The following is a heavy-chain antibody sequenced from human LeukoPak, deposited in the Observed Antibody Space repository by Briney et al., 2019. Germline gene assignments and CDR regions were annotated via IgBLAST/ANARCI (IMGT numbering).Heavy chain of an antibody. V-gene: IGHV3-23*01. J-gene: IGHJ4*02. CDR2: ISDSGGRT. D-gene: IGHD3-22*01. CDR1: GITLSNYG. Sequence: GGSPRLSCAVSGITLSNYGMSWVRQAPGKGLEWVAGISDSGGRTNYADSVKGRFTISRDNPKNTLYLQMNSLRTEDTAVYFCAKRGVVIRVILVGFHKEAYYFDSWGQGALVTVSS. CDR3: AKRGVVIRVILVGFHKEAYYFDS.